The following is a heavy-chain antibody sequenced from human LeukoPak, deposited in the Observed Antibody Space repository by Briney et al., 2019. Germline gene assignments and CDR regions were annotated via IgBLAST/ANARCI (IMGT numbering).Heavy chain of an antibody. CDR2: IWYDASNK. CDR3: VRGVGVSRFNYLDS. D-gene: IGHD6-13*01. V-gene: IGHV3-33*08. Sequence: GGSLRLSCAASGFTFSSFGMHWVRQAPGKGLEWVAVIWYDASNKYYADSVKGRFTISRDNFKNTLYLQMNSLRDDDTAVYYCVRGVGVSRFNYLDSWGQGTLVIVSS. J-gene: IGHJ4*02. CDR1: GFTFSSFG.